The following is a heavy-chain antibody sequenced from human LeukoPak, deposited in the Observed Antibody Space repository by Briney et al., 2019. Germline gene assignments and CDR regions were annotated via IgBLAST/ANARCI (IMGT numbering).Heavy chain of an antibody. J-gene: IGHJ4*02. Sequence: GGSLRLSRTASGFTFGDYAMTWVRQAPGKGLEWVGFIASETYGGTAEYAASVKGRFTISRDDSKSIAYLQMNSLKTEDTAVYYCTRDQTPYYWGQGTLVTVSS. CDR3: TRDQTPYY. V-gene: IGHV3-49*04. CDR2: IASETYGGTA. CDR1: GFTFGDYA.